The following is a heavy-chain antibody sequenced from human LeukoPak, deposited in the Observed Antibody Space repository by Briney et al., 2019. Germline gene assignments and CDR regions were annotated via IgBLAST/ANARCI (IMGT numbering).Heavy chain of an antibody. J-gene: IGHJ4*02. Sequence: GGSLRLSRTASGFTFGDYAMTWVRQAPGKGLEWVGFIASETYGGTAEYAASVKGRFTISRDDSKSIAYLQMNSLKTEDTAVYYCTRDQTPYYWGQGTLVTVSS. CDR3: TRDQTPYY. V-gene: IGHV3-49*04. CDR2: IASETYGGTA. CDR1: GFTFGDYA.